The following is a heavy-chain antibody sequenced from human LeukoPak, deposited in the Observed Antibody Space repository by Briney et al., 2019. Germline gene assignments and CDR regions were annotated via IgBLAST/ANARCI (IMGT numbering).Heavy chain of an antibody. V-gene: IGHV3-66*02. J-gene: IGHJ3*02. Sequence: GGSLRLSCAASGLTVSSNYMSWVRQAPGKGLEWVSVIYSDDSTYYAASVRGRLTISRDNSKNTLYLQMNSRRAEDTAVYYCARDGRVGATRLNIWGEGTMGTVSS. CDR2: IYSDDST. D-gene: IGHD1-26*01. CDR3: ARDGRVGATRLNI. CDR1: GLTVSSNY.